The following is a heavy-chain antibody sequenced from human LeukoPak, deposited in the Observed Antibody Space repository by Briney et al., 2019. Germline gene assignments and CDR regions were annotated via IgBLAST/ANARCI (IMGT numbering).Heavy chain of an antibody. CDR3: ARESSVGWCELLDY. J-gene: IGHJ4*02. CDR2: TYYRSKWYN. V-gene: IGHV6-1*01. CDR1: GDSVSSNSAA. Sequence: SQTLSLTCAISGDSVSSNSAAWNWIPQSPSRGLEWLGRTYYRSKWYNDYAVSVKSRITNNPDTSKNQFSLQLNSVTPEDTAVYYCARESSVGWCELLDYWGQGTLVTVSS. D-gene: IGHD4/OR15-4a*01.